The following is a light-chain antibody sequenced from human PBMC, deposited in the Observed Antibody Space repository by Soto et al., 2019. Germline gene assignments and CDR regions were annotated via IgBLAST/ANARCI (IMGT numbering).Light chain of an antibody. V-gene: IGKV1-12*01. CDR3: QRANSFPRT. Sequence: DLQMTQSPSSVSASVGDRVTITCRASQGIGSWLAWYQQKPGKAPKLLSYAASSLQSGVPSRFSGSGSGTDFTLTISSLQPEDFATYYFQRANSFPRTFGQGTKVEI. CDR2: AAS. J-gene: IGKJ1*01. CDR1: QGIGSW.